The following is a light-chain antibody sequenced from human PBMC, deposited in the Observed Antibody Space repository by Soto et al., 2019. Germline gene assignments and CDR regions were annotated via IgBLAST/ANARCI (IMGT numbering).Light chain of an antibody. J-gene: IGKJ5*01. V-gene: IGKV3-11*01. CDR1: QSVTSY. CDR2: DVS. CDR3: QQRSDWPLT. Sequence: EIVLTQSPATLSLSPGERAPLSCRARQSVTSYLAWYQQKPGQAPRLLIYDVSNRASGIPARFSGSGSETDFTLTISSLEPEDFAVYYCQQRSDWPLTFGQGTRLEIK.